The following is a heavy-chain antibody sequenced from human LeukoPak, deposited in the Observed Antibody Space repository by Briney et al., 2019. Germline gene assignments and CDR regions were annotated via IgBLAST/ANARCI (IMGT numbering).Heavy chain of an antibody. CDR1: GGSFGDYY. J-gene: IGHJ5*02. D-gene: IGHD6-13*01. CDR2: INHSGST. CDR3: ARSGSSSWYSQYNWFDP. Sequence: PSETLSLTCAVYGGSFGDYYWSWIRQPPGKGLEWIGEINHSGSTNYNPSLKSRVTISVDTSKNQFSLKLSSVPAADTAVYYCARSGSSSWYSQYNWFDPWGQGTLVTVSS. V-gene: IGHV4-34*01.